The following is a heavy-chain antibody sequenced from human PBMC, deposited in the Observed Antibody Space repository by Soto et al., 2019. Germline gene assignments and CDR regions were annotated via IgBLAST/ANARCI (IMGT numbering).Heavy chain of an antibody. V-gene: IGHV1-3*01. J-gene: IGHJ4*02. Sequence: QVQLVQSGAEVKKPGASVKVSCKASGYTFTRYAMHWVRHAPGQRLEWMGWINAGNGNTKYSQKFQGRVTITRDTSASTAYMEVSSLRSEDTAVYYCARGASPLIDYWGQGTLVTVSS. D-gene: IGHD3-16*01. CDR3: ARGASPLIDY. CDR1: GYTFTRYA. CDR2: INAGNGNT.